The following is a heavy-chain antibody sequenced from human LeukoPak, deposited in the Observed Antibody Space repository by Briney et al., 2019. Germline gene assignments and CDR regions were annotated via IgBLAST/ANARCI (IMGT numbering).Heavy chain of an antibody. Sequence: GGSLRLSCAASGFTFSSYAMSWVRQAPGKGLEWVSAISGSGGSTYYADSVKDRFTISRDNSKNTLYLQMNRLRAEDTAVYYCAKVASYYFYYYMDVWGKGTTVTVSS. V-gene: IGHV3-23*01. J-gene: IGHJ6*03. CDR3: AKVASYYFYYYMDV. CDR2: ISGSGGST. CDR1: GFTFSSYA.